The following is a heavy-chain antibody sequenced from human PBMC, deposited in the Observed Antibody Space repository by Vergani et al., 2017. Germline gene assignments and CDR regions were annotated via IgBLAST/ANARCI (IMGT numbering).Heavy chain of an antibody. D-gene: IGHD3-16*02. V-gene: IGHV5-51*01. CDR2: VYPGDCDT. J-gene: IGHJ4*02. CDR3: ARGGVTFGGVIAPPHY. Sequence: EVQLVQSGAEVKKPGESLKISCKGSGYSFTSYWIGWVRQMPGKGLGWMGIVYPGDCDTRYSPSFQGQVTITADKAIGTAYLQWSSLKASDTAMYYCARGGVTFGGVIAPPHYWGQGTLVTVSS. CDR1: GYSFTSYW.